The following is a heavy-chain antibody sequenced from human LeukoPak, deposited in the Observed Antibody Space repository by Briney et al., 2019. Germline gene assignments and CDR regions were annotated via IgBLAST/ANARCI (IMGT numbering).Heavy chain of an antibody. CDR2: ISSSSSYI. CDR3: ARDRAYGSGSYYT. D-gene: IGHD3-10*01. J-gene: IGHJ4*02. CDR1: GFTFSSYS. Sequence: GGSLRLSCAASGFTFSSYSMNWVRQAPGKGLEWVLSISSSSSYIYYADSVKGRFTISRDNAKNSLYLQMNSLRAEDTAVYYCARDRAYGSGSYYTWGQGTLVTVSS. V-gene: IGHV3-21*01.